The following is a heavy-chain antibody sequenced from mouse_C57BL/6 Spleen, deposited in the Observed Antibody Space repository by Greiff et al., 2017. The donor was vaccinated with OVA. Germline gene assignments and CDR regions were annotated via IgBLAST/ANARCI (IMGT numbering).Heavy chain of an antibody. CDR3: ARDYDYDWYFDV. CDR2: ISDGGSYT. D-gene: IGHD2-4*01. J-gene: IGHJ1*03. V-gene: IGHV5-4*01. Sequence: EVKLQESGGGLVKPGGSLKLSCAASGFTFSSYAMSWVRQTPEKRLEWVATISDGGSYTYYPDNVKGRFTISRDNAKNNLYLQMSHLKSEDTAMYYCARDYDYDWYFDVWGTGTTVTVSS. CDR1: GFTFSSYA.